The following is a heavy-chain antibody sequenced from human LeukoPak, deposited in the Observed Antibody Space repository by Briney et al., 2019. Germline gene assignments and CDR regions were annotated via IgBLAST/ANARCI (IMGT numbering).Heavy chain of an antibody. J-gene: IGHJ4*02. Sequence: GESLKISCKGSGYSFTSYWIGWVRQMPGKGLEWMGIIYPGDSDTRYSPSFQGQVTISADKSISTAYLQWSSLKASDTAMYYCARSTLGYSGYDWTDYWGQGTLVTVSS. CDR2: IYPGDSDT. D-gene: IGHD5-12*01. CDR1: GYSFTSYW. V-gene: IGHV5-51*01. CDR3: ARSTLGYSGYDWTDY.